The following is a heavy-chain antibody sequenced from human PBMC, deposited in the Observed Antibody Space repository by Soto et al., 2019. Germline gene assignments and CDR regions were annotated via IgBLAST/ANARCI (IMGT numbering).Heavy chain of an antibody. CDR3: ARGRIVVVPAAKRHWFDP. V-gene: IGHV4-34*01. Sequence: QVQLQQWGAGLLKPSETLSLTCAVYGGSFSGYYWSWIRQPPGKGLEWIGEINHSGSTNYNPSLKGRVTISVDTSKNQFSQKLSSVPAADTAVYYCARGRIVVVPAAKRHWFDPWGQGTLVTVSS. CDR1: GGSFSGYY. J-gene: IGHJ5*02. D-gene: IGHD2-2*01. CDR2: INHSGST.